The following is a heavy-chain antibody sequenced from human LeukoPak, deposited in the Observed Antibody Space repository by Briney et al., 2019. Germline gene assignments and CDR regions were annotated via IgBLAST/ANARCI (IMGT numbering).Heavy chain of an antibody. CDR2: INHSGST. Sequence: SETLSLTCAVYGGSFSGYYWSWIRQPPEKGLEWIGEINHSGSTNYNPSLKSRVTISVDTSKNQFSLKLSSVTAADTAVYYCARDVDIVSYVDYWGQGTLVTVSS. CDR1: GGSFSGYY. V-gene: IGHV4-34*01. D-gene: IGHD5/OR15-5a*01. J-gene: IGHJ4*02. CDR3: ARDVDIVSYVDY.